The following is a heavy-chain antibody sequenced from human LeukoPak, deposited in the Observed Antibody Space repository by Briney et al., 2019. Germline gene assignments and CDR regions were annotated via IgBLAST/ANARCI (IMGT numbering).Heavy chain of an antibody. Sequence: GGSLRLSCAASAFTFSSYSMNWVRQAPGKGLEGVSYISSSSSTIYYADSGKGRFTISRDNGKNSLYLQMNSLGDKDTAVYYCARVWDYYGSGRTIDYWGQGTLVTVSS. CDR1: AFTFSSYS. CDR3: ARVWDYYGSGRTIDY. D-gene: IGHD3-10*01. CDR2: ISSSSSTI. J-gene: IGHJ4*02. V-gene: IGHV3-48*02.